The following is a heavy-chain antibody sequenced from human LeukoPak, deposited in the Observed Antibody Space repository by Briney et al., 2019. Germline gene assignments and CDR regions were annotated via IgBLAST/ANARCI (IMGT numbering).Heavy chain of an antibody. D-gene: IGHD6-13*01. CDR2: ISSSSSYI. V-gene: IGHV3-21*01. Sequence: GGSLRLSCAASGFTFSSYSMNWVRQAPGKGLEWVSSISSSSSYIYYADSVKGRFTISRDNAKNTLYLQMNSLRAEDTAVYYCVKAGYTDSWPPDYWGQGTLVTVSS. J-gene: IGHJ4*02. CDR3: VKAGYTDSWPPDY. CDR1: GFTFSSYS.